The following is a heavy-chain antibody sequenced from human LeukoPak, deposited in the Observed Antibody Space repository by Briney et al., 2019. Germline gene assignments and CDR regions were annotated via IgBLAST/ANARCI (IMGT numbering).Heavy chain of an antibody. CDR3: ARDARGYYGSGNYFITLY. D-gene: IGHD3-10*01. CDR2: INPNSGGT. V-gene: IGHV1-2*02. CDR1: GYTFTGYY. Sequence: ASVEVACKASGYTFTGYYIHWVRQAPGQGLEWMGWINPNSGGTNYAQKFQGRVTMTRDTSINTAYMELNSLRSDDTAVYYCARDARGYYGSGNYFITLYWGQGTLVTVSS. J-gene: IGHJ4*02.